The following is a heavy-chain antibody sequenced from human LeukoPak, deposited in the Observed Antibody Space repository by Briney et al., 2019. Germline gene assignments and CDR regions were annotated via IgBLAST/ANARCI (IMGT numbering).Heavy chain of an antibody. CDR2: ISSNGGST. J-gene: IGHJ4*02. V-gene: IGHV3-64*01. D-gene: IGHD6-19*01. CDR3: ARRAPGFSSGWLDY. CDR1: GFPFISYA. Sequence: PWGSLRLSCAASGFPFISYAIHGVRQAPGKGLEYVSAISSNGGSTFYANSVKGRFIVSRDNSKNTLYLQMGSLRAEDLAVYYCARRAPGFSSGWLDYWGQGTLVTVSS.